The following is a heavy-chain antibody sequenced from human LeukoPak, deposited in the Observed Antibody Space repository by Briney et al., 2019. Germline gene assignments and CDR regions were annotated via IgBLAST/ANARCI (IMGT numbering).Heavy chain of an antibody. CDR3: ARDLKRDTAMDNWFDP. CDR2: IYAGGST. V-gene: IGHV4-61*02. D-gene: IGHD5-18*01. Sequence: SQTLSLTCAVSGGSISSGAYFWTWIRQPAGKELEWIGRIYAGGSTNYNPSLKSRVTISVDTSKNQFSLKLSSVTAADTAVYYCARDLKRDTAMDNWFDPWGQGTLVTVSS. J-gene: IGHJ5*02. CDR1: GGSISSGAYF.